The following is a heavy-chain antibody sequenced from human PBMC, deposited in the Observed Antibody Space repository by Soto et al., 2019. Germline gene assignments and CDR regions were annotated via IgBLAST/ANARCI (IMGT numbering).Heavy chain of an antibody. CDR2: ISAYNGNT. D-gene: IGHD3-10*01. J-gene: IGHJ4*02. CDR1: GYTFTSYG. V-gene: IGHV1-18*01. Sequence: ASVKVSCKASGYTFTSYGISWVRQAPGQGLEWMGWISAYNGNTNYAQKLQGRVTMTTDTSTSTAYMELRSLRSDDTAVYYCAIIPRELLWFGEPPDYWGQGTLVTVSS. CDR3: AIIPRELLWFGEPPDY.